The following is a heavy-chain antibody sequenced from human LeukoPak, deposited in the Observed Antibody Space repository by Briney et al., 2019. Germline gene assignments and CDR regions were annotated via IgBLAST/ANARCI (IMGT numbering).Heavy chain of an antibody. V-gene: IGHV3-23*01. CDR1: GFRFSDYT. CDR2: ICGRGGST. D-gene: IGHD3-16*01. Sequence: PGGSLRLSCAASGFRFSDYTMTWVRQAPGKGPEWVSAICGRGGSTYYADSLGGRFTISRDNSKDMLYLQMNSLKVEDTATYYCGKEGGAWGQGTKVTVSS. J-gene: IGHJ5*02. CDR3: GKEGGA.